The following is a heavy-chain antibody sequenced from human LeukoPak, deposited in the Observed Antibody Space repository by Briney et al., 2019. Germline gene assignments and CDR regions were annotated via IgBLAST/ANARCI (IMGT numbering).Heavy chain of an antibody. J-gene: IGHJ4*02. D-gene: IGHD5-18*01. CDR2: ISSSAHKI. V-gene: IGHV3-23*01. Sequence: GGSLRLSCVVSGFTFSDYAMSWVRQAPEEGLDWVSVISSSAHKIRYADSVKGRFTISRDNSENTVYLQMNNLRAEDTALYYCAGRPTGYSSGYVYWGQGALVTVSS. CDR1: GFTFSDYA. CDR3: AGRPTGYSSGYVY.